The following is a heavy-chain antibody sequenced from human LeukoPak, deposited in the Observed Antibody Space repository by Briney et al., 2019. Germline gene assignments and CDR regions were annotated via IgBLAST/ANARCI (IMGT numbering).Heavy chain of an antibody. CDR2: ISAYNGNT. V-gene: IGHV1-18*01. J-gene: IGHJ6*03. CDR1: GYTFTSYD. CDR3: ARGGFWSGSYYYYYMDV. Sequence: ASVKVSCKASGYTFTSYDINWVRQATGQGLEWMGWISAYNGNTNYAQKLQGRVTMTTDTSTSTAYMELRSLRSDDTAVYYCARGGFWSGSYYYYYMDVWGKGTTVTVSS. D-gene: IGHD3-3*01.